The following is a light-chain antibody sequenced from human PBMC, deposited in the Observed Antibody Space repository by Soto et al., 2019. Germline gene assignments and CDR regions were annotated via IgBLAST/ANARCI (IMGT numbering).Light chain of an antibody. CDR2: GNN. Sequence: GSNYVYWYQKLPGTALKLLIYGNNHRPSGVPDRFSGSKSGTSASLAISGLRSEDEADYYCVAWDDSLRGWVFGGGTQLTVL. V-gene: IGLV1-47*02. J-gene: IGLJ3*02. CDR3: VAWDDSLRGWV. CDR1: GSNY.